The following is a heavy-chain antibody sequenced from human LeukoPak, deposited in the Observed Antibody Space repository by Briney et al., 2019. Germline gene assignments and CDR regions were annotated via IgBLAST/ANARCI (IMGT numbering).Heavy chain of an antibody. D-gene: IGHD3-9*01. CDR1: GINVRNNY. CDR3: ARSYYDILTGYSRRELDY. V-gene: IGHV3-53*01. J-gene: IGHJ4*02. CDR2: IYSGGST. Sequence: GGSLRLSCAASGINVRNNYMSWVRQAPGKGLEWVSVIYSGGSTYDADSVKGRFIISRDDSKNTVFLQMNRLRVEDTAMYYCARSYYDILTGYSRRELDYWGQGTLVTVSS.